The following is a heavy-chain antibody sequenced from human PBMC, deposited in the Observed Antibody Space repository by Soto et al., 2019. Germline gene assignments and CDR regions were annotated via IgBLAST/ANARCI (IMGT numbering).Heavy chain of an antibody. CDR3: ARDRSGFDP. J-gene: IGHJ5*02. D-gene: IGHD3-10*01. Sequence: PSETLSLTCXVSGGSISIYYWSWIRQPPGKGLEWIGYIYYSGSTNYNPSLKSRVTISVDTSKNQFSLKLSSVTAADTAVYYCARDRSGFDPWGQGTLVTVSS. V-gene: IGHV4-59*01. CDR2: IYYSGST. CDR1: GGSISIYY.